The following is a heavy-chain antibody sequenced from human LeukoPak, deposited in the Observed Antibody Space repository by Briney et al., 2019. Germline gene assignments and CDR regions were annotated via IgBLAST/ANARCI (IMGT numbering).Heavy chain of an antibody. Sequence: GRSLRLSCAASGFTFSSYGMHWVRQAPGKGLEWVAVISYDGSNKYYADSVKGRFTISRDNSKNTLYLQMNSLRAEDTAVYYCAKDLGYSGYSGPYHYYGMDVWGQGTTVTVSS. J-gene: IGHJ6*02. CDR2: ISYDGSNK. CDR1: GFTFSSYG. V-gene: IGHV3-30*18. D-gene: IGHD5-12*01. CDR3: AKDLGYSGYSGPYHYYGMDV.